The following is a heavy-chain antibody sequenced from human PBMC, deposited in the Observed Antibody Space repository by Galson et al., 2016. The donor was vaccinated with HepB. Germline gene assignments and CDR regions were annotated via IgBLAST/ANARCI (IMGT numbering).Heavy chain of an antibody. CDR2: VSVDGTYT. V-gene: IGHV3-30*18. J-gene: IGHJ4*02. D-gene: IGHD3-3*01. CDR1: GFSFRTYV. CDR3: AKWGGSTTTIFGVYYFDY. Sequence: SLRLSCAASGFSFRTYVMHWVRQAPGKGLEWVGVVSVDGTYTYYSDPVKGRFTISRDDSRNMLYLQMDSLRVEDTAGYYCAKWGGSTTTIFGVYYFDYWGQGALVTVSS.